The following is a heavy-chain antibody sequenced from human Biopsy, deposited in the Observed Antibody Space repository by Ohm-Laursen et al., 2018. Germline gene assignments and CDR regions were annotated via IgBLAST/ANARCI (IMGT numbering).Heavy chain of an antibody. CDR2: IIPIFNTP. Sequence: SSVKVSCKPSGGSFSSYPISWVRQAPGQGLEWMGGIIPIFNTPKYAQRFQGRVTITADRSTTTAYMELSSLRSEDTAVYYCARDTELLSIGLDYNFGMVVWGQGTTVTVSS. J-gene: IGHJ6*02. V-gene: IGHV1-69*06. D-gene: IGHD1-14*01. CDR3: ARDTELLSIGLDYNFGMVV. CDR1: GGSFSSYP.